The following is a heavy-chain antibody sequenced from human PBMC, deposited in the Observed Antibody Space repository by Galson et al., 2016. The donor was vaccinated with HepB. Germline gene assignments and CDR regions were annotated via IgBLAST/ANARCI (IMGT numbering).Heavy chain of an antibody. Sequence: SLRLSCATSGFTFSRYTMHWVRQAPGEGLEWVSVIWYDGSYKHYGDSVKGRFTISRDNSKNTLFLQMNSLRIEDTAVYYCARVEGLGSNWYRAPHFDSWGQGTLVTVSS. CDR1: GFTFSRYT. V-gene: IGHV3-33*01. CDR3: ARVEGLGSNWYRAPHFDS. CDR2: IWYDGSYK. D-gene: IGHD6-13*01. J-gene: IGHJ4*02.